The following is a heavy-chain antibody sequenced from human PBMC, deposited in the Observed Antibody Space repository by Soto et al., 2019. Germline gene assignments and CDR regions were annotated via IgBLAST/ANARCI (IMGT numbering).Heavy chain of an antibody. Sequence: ASVKVSCKASGGTFSSYTISWVRQAPGQGLEWMGRIIPILGIANYAQKFQGRVTITADKSTSTAYMELSSLRSEDTAMYYCARDDGYCSGGSCYGGYVIDYWGQGTLVTVSS. CDR1: GGTFSSYT. CDR2: IIPILGIA. J-gene: IGHJ4*02. V-gene: IGHV1-69*04. CDR3: ARDDGYCSGGSCYGGYVIDY. D-gene: IGHD2-15*01.